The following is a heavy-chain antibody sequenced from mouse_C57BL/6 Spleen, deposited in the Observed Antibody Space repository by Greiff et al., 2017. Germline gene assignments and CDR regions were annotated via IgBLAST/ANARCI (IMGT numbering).Heavy chain of an antibody. J-gene: IGHJ1*03. CDR2: ISYDGSN. CDR3: ARGDKGWYFDV. CDR1: GYSITSGYY. D-gene: IGHD1-3*01. V-gene: IGHV3-6*01. Sequence: EVKLQESGPGLVKPSQSLSLTCSVTGYSITSGYYWNWIRQFPGNKLEWMGYISYDGSNNYNPSLKNRISITRDTSTNQFFLKLNSVTTEDTATYYCARGDKGWYFDVWGTGTTVTVSS.